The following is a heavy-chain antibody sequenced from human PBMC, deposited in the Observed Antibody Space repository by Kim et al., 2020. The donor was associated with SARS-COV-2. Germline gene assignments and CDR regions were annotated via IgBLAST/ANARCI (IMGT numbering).Heavy chain of an antibody. Sequence: SQTLSLTCAVSGDSVSSYTAAWNWIRQSPSRGREWLGRTYFRSKWSTNYAVSVKSRININADTSTNQFSLQLNSVTPGDTALYYCARQMSGRFDFWGQGTLVTVSS. V-gene: IGHV6-1*01. CDR1: GDSVSSYTAA. J-gene: IGHJ4*02. CDR3: ARQMSGRFDF. CDR2: TYFRSKWST. D-gene: IGHD7-27*01.